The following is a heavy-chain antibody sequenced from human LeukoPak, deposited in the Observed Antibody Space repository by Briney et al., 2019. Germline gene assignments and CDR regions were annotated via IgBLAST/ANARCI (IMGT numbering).Heavy chain of an antibody. D-gene: IGHD3-22*01. CDR1: GFTFSSYW. J-gene: IGHJ4*02. CDR3: ARGRGYDY. V-gene: IGHV3-7*01. Sequence: GGSLRLSCAVSGFTFSSYWMSWVRQAPGKELEWVANIKQGGSEKYYVDSVKGRFTISRDNAKNSLYLQMNSLRAEDTAVYYCARGRGYDYWGQGTLVTVSS. CDR2: IKQGGSEK.